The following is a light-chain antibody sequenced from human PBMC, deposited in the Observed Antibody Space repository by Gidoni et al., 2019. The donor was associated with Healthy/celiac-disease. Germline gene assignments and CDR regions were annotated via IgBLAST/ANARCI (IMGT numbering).Light chain of an antibody. CDR2: GAS. J-gene: IGKJ2*01. Sequence: EIVLTQSPGTQSLSPGERATLSCRASQSVSSSYLAWYQQKPGQAPRLLIYGASSRATGIPDRFSGSGSGTDFTLTISRLEPEDFAVYYCQQYGSSQGYTFGQGTKLEIK. CDR3: QQYGSSQGYT. V-gene: IGKV3-20*01. CDR1: QSVSSSY.